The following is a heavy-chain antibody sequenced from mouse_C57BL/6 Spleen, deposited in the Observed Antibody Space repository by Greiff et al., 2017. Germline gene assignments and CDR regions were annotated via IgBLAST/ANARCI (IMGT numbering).Heavy chain of an antibody. CDR1: GFTFSDYG. J-gene: IGHJ3*01. V-gene: IGHV5-17*01. Sequence: EVQLVEPGGGLVKPGGSLKLSCEASGFTFSDYGMHWVRQAPEKGLEWVAYISSGSSTIYYAETVKGRFTMSRDNAKNTLFMQMTSLRSEDTAMYYCAEGDCGFAYWGQGTLVTVSA. D-gene: IGHD2-13*01. CDR2: ISSGSSTI. CDR3: AEGDCGFAY.